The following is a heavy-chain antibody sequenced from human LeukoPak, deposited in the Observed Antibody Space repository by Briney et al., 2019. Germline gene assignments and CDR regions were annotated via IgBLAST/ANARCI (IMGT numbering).Heavy chain of an antibody. J-gene: IGHJ4*02. CDR2: ISWNSGSI. CDR3: AREVRDIEYSSSGRFDY. Sequence: SLRLSCAASGFTFDDYAMHWVRQAPGKGLEWVSGISWNSGSIDYADSVKGRFIISRDNAKNSLYLQMNSLRAEDTAVYYCAREVRDIEYSSSGRFDYWGQGTLVTVSS. CDR1: GFTFDDYA. D-gene: IGHD6-6*01. V-gene: IGHV3-9*01.